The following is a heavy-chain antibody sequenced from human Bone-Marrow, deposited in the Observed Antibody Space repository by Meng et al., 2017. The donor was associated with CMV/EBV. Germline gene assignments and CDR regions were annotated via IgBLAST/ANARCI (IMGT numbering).Heavy chain of an antibody. CDR2: ISYDGSNK. Sequence: GGSLRLSCAASGFTFSSYAMHWVRQAPGKGLEWVAVISYDGSNKYYADSVKGRFTISRDNSKNTLYLQMNSLRAEDTAVYYCAGVPDTGTHYSDYFDYWGQGTLVTVSS. CDR1: GFTFSSYA. J-gene: IGHJ4*02. CDR3: AGVPDTGTHYSDYFDY. D-gene: IGHD1-1*01. V-gene: IGHV3-30-3*01.